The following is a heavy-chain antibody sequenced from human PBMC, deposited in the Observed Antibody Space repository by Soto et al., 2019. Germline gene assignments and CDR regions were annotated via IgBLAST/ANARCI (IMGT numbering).Heavy chain of an antibody. CDR1: GYTFTSYY. CDR2: INPSGGST. D-gene: IGHD3-22*01. Sequence: ASVKVSCKASGYTFTSYYMHWVRQAPGQGLEWVGIINPSGGSTSYAQKFQGRVTMTRDTSTSTVYMELSSLRSEDTAVYYCARGPPVYYDSSGEFDYWGQGTLVTVSS. V-gene: IGHV1-46*01. J-gene: IGHJ4*02. CDR3: ARGPPVYYDSSGEFDY.